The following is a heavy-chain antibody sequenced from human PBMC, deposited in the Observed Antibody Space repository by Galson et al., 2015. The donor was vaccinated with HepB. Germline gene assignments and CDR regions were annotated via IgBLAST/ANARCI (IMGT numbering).Heavy chain of an antibody. D-gene: IGHD3-22*01. Sequence: SVKVSCKASGGTFSSYAISWVRQAPGQGLEWMGRIIPILGIANYAQKFQGRVTITADKSTSTAYMELSSLRSEDTAVYYCASLSRSSGYAIYYFDYWGQGTLVTVSS. CDR2: IIPILGIA. J-gene: IGHJ4*02. CDR3: ASLSRSSGYAIYYFDY. V-gene: IGHV1-69*04. CDR1: GGTFSSYA.